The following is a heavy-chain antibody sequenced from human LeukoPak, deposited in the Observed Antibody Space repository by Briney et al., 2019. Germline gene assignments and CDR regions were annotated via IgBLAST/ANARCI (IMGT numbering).Heavy chain of an antibody. D-gene: IGHD4-23*01. V-gene: IGHV4-59*01. CDR2: IYYSGST. J-gene: IGHJ5*02. CDR1: GGXISSYY. CDR3: ARGSNRDYGGNNWFDP. Sequence: SETLSLTCTVSGGXISSYYCSWIRQPPGKGLEWIGYIYYSGSTNYNPSLKSRVTISVDTSKNQYSLKLSSVTAADTAVYYCARGSNRDYGGNNWFDPWGQGTLVTVSS.